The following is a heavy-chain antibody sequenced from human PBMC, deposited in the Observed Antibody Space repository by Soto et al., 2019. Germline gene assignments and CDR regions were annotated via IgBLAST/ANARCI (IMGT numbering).Heavy chain of an antibody. Sequence: SETLSLTCTVSGGSIRNGDYYWGWIRQPPGKGLEWIGYVYYSGSTYYNPSLKSRVTISVDTSKNQFSLKLSSVTAADTAVYYCAIWRYYDSSGYYYFYFDYWGQGTLVTVSS. CDR1: GGSIRNGDYY. V-gene: IGHV4-39*01. D-gene: IGHD3-22*01. CDR3: AIWRYYDSSGYYYFYFDY. J-gene: IGHJ4*02. CDR2: VYYSGST.